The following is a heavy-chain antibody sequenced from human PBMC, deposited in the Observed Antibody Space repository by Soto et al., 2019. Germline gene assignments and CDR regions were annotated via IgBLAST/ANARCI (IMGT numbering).Heavy chain of an antibody. CDR1: GYTFTGYY. CDR2: INPNSGGT. CDR3: ARVSAARPGSFDY. V-gene: IGHV1-2*02. Sequence: GASVKVSCKASGYTFTGYYMHWVRQAPGQGLEWMGWINPNSGGTNYAQKFQGRVTVTRDTSISTAYMELSRLRSDDTAVYYCARVSAARPGSFDYWGPGTLVTLAS. D-gene: IGHD6-6*01. J-gene: IGHJ4*02.